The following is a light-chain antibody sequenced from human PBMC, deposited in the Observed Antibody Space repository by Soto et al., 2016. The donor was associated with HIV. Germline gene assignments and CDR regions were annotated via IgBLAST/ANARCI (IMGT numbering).Light chain of an antibody. J-gene: IGKJ4*01. CDR2: AAS. CDR1: QGISNY. Sequence: DIQMTQSPSSLSASVGDRVTITCRASQGISNYLAWYQQKAGKAPKLLISAASTLESGVPSRFRGSGSGTDFTLTITSLQPEDVATYYCQKYNGAPALTFGGGTKVEDQT. CDR3: QKYNGAPALT. V-gene: IGKV1-27*01.